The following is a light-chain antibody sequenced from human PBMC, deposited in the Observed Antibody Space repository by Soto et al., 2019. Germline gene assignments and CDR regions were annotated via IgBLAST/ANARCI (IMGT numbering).Light chain of an antibody. V-gene: IGKV1-39*01. CDR2: AAS. J-gene: IGKJ1*01. CDR1: QSISSY. CDR3: QQSYSTPPT. Sequence: DLQMTQSPSSLSASVGDRVTITCRASQSISSYLNWYQQKPGKATKLLIYAASSLQSGAPSRFSGSGSGTDFTLTISSLQPEDFATYYCQQSYSTPPTCGQGTKVEIK.